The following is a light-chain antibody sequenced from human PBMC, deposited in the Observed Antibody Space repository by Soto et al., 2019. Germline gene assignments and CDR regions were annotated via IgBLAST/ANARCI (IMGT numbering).Light chain of an antibody. CDR1: SSDAGGYNY. Sequence: QSALTQPASVSGSPGQSITISCTGTSSDAGGYNYVSWYQQHPGKAPKLMIYEVSNRPSGVSNRFSGSKSGNTASLTISGLPAEDEADYYCSSFTSSSTPVVVGAGTKLTVL. J-gene: IGLJ1*01. CDR3: SSFTSSSTPVV. V-gene: IGLV2-14*01. CDR2: EVS.